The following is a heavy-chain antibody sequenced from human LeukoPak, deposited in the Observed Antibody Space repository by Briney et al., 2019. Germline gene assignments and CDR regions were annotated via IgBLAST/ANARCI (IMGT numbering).Heavy chain of an antibody. CDR2: INAGDGDT. D-gene: IGHD3-10*01. CDR3: ARADALGSYYDA. CDR1: GYTFTTYA. J-gene: IGHJ5*02. Sequence: ASVKVSCKASGYTFTTYAMHWVRQAPGQRLEWMGWINAGDGDTKYSQKFQGRVTINRDTSATTAYMELSSLRSEDTAAYFCARADALGSYYDAWGQGTLVTVSS. V-gene: IGHV1-3*01.